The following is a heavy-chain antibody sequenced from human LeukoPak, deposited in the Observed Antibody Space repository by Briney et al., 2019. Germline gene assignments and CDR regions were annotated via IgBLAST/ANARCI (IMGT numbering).Heavy chain of an antibody. D-gene: IGHD3-3*01. CDR2: IWYDGSKK. J-gene: IGHJ4*02. V-gene: IGHV3-33*01. CDR1: GFTFSTYG. Sequence: GGSLRLSCAASGFTFSTYGIHWVRQAPGKGLEWVGVIWYDGSKKYYADSVKGRFTISRDNSKNTVYLEMNSLRAEDTAVYYCARDVEYNRNDFYFDYWGQGTLVTVSS. CDR3: ARDVEYNRNDFYFDY.